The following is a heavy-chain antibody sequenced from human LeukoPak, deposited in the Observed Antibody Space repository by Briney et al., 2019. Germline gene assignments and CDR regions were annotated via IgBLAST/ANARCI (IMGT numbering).Heavy chain of an antibody. CDR2: IYYSGSP. D-gene: IGHD3-22*01. Sequence: KASETLSLTCTDSGGSISSSDYYWAWIRQPPGKGLEWIGSIYYSGSPYYNPSLKSRVTTSVDTSKNQFSLKLSSVTAADTAVYYCARVGSDYDSSAYTDAFDIWGRGTMVTVSS. CDR1: GGSISSSDYY. V-gene: IGHV4-39*07. CDR3: ARVGSDYDSSAYTDAFDI. J-gene: IGHJ3*02.